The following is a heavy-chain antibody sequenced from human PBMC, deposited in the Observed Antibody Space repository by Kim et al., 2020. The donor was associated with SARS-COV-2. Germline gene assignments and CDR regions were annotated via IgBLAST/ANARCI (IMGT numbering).Heavy chain of an antibody. CDR1: GYSFTSYW. J-gene: IGHJ6*02. Sequence: GESLKISCKGSGYSFTSYWNGWVRQMPGKGLEWMGIIYPGDSDTRYSPSFQGQVTIPADKSISTAYLQWSSLKASDTAMYYCASGLGDPGGYYYYGMDVWGQGTTVTVSS. D-gene: IGHD3-10*01. CDR3: ASGLGDPGGYYYYGMDV. V-gene: IGHV5-51*01. CDR2: IYPGDSDT.